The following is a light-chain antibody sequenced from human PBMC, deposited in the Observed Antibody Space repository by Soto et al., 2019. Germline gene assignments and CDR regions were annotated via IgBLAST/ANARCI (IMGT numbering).Light chain of an antibody. V-gene: IGLV2-23*02. J-gene: IGLJ1*01. CDR2: EVG. Sequence: QSALTQPASVSGSPGQSITISCTGSSSAVGSYKFVSWYQHHPGKVPKLIIYEVGKRPSGVSNRFSGSETGNTASLTISGLQAEEEAGYYCGSSAPSRPFVFGTGTKLTVL. CDR1: SSAVGSYKF. CDR3: GSSAPSRPFV.